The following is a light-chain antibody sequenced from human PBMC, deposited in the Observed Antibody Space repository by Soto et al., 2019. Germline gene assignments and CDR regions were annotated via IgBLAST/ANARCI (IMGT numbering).Light chain of an antibody. V-gene: IGLV7-43*01. CDR1: SGAVTSSHH. CDR3: LIYYGSYLGV. J-gene: IGLJ3*02. Sequence: QTVVTQEPSLTVSPGGTVTLTCASSSGAVTSSHHPNWFQQKPGQPPRALIYGISNRHAWTPARFSGSLLGGTAALTVSDVQPEDEADYYCLIYYGSYLGVFGGGTQLTVL. CDR2: GIS.